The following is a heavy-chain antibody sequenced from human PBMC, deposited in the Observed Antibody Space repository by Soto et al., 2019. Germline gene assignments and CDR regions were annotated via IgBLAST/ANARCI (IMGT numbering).Heavy chain of an antibody. CDR3: ARNPMTTVTTIYYYGMDV. J-gene: IGHJ6*02. CDR1: GGTFSSYA. V-gene: IGHV1-69*12. CDR2: LIPIFGGA. Sequence: QVQLVQSGAEVKKPGSSVKVSCKASGGTFSSYAISWVRQAPGQGLEWMGGLIPIFGGADYSQKFQGIDTITADESTSTAYRELSSRRSEDTAVYYCARNPMTTVTTIYYYGMDVWGQGTTVTVSS. D-gene: IGHD4-17*01.